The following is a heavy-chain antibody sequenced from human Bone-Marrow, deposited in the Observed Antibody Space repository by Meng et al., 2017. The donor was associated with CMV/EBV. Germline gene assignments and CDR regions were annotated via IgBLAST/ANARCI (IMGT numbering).Heavy chain of an antibody. CDR2: ISAYNGNT. CDR1: GYTFTSYG. Sequence: ASVKVSCKASGYTFTSYGISWVRQAPGQGLEWMGWISAYNGNTNYAQKLQGRVTMTTDTPTSTAYMELRSLRSDDTAVYYCAREVGSWYSSYYYYGMDVWGQGTTVTVSS. V-gene: IGHV1-18*01. D-gene: IGHD6-13*01. CDR3: AREVGSWYSSYYYYGMDV. J-gene: IGHJ6*02.